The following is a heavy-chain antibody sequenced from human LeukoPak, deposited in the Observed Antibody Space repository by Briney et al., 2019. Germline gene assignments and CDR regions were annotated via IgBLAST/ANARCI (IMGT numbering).Heavy chain of an antibody. J-gene: IGHJ4*02. CDR3: ASGKAAAGPIFY. V-gene: IGHV1-69*04. D-gene: IGHD6-13*01. Sequence: GASVKVSCKASGGTFSSYAISWVRQAPGQGLEWMGRIIPILGIANYAQKFQGRVTITADKSTSTAYMELSSLRSEDTAVYYCASGKAAAGPIFYWGQGTLVTVSS. CDR2: IIPILGIA. CDR1: GGTFSSYA.